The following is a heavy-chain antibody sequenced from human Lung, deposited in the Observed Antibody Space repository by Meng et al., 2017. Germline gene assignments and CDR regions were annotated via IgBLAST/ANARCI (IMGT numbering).Heavy chain of an antibody. J-gene: IGHJ4*02. CDR2: IDPKNGDT. V-gene: IGHV1-2*06. D-gene: IGHD6-13*01. CDR3: ARDEDISAAGKLFGDY. CDR1: GYNFPDYY. Sequence: VQLVQSGAEVKKPGASVKVSGKPSGYNFPDYYIHWVRQAPGQGLEWMGRIDPKNGDTHYAQKFQGRVTMTGDTSISTAYMDLSGLRSDDTAVYYCARDEDISAAGKLFGDYWGQGTLVTVSS.